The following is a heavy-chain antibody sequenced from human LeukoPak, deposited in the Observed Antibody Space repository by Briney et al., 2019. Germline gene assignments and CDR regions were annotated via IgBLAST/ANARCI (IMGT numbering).Heavy chain of an antibody. CDR1: GYTFTSYG. Sequence: ASVKVSCKASGYTFTSYGISWVRQAPGQGLEWMGWISAYNGNTNYAQKLQGRVTMTTDTSTSTAYMELRSLRSDDTAVYYCARDAPRYYDFWSGYYLGDVGLSDPWGQGTLVTVSS. CDR2: ISAYNGNT. D-gene: IGHD3-3*01. CDR3: ARDAPRYYDFWSGYYLGDVGLSDP. V-gene: IGHV1-18*01. J-gene: IGHJ5*02.